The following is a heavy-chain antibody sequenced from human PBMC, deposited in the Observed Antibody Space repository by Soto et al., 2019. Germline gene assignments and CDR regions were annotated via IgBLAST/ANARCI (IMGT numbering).Heavy chain of an antibody. V-gene: IGHV3-48*02. D-gene: IGHD4-17*01. CDR1: GFTFSSYS. J-gene: IGHJ2*01. Sequence: EVQLVESGGGLVQPGGSLRLSCAASGFTFSSYSMNWVRQAPGKGLEWVSYISSSSSTIYYGDSVKGRFTISRDNAQNSLYLQMNSLRDEDTAVYYCARSRDNDYGEYWYFDLWGRGTLVTVSS. CDR3: ARSRDNDYGEYWYFDL. CDR2: ISSSSSTI.